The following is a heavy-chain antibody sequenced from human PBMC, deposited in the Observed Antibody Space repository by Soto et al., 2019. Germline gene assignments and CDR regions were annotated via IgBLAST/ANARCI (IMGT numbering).Heavy chain of an antibody. V-gene: IGHV4-39*02. CDR1: GGSINYNSYY. Sequence: PSETLSLTCSVSGGSINYNSYYWGRIRQPPGKGLEWVGGIFYTGTTYYSPSLKDRVTISVDTSKNSFSLNLTSVTAADTAVYFCERLVVVAPVANPWGQGTLVTVSS. CDR2: IFYTGTT. CDR3: ERLVVVAPVANP. D-gene: IGHD2-2*01. J-gene: IGHJ5*02.